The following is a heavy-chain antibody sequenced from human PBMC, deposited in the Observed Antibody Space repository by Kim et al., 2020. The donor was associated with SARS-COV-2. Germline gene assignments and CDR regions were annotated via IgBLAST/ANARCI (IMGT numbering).Heavy chain of an antibody. CDR2: GST. CDR3: ARGDDYGDY. V-gene: IGHV4-59*09. J-gene: IGHJ4*02. Sequence: GSTNYNPSLKSRVTRSVDTSKNQFSLKLSSVTAADTAVYYCARGDDYGDYWGQGTLVTVSS.